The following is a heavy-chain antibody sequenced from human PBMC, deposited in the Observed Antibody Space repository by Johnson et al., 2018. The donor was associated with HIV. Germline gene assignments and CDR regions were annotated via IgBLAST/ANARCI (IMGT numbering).Heavy chain of an antibody. D-gene: IGHD2-15*01. Sequence: QVQLVESGGGLVKPGGSLRLSCAASGFTFSDYYMSWIRQAPGKGLEWVSYISSSGTTIYYADSLMGRFTISRDNAKKSLYLQSNSLRAEDTALYYCAREGEYCTGGSCYNAFDIWGQGTMVIVSS. CDR2: ISSSGTTI. J-gene: IGHJ3*02. CDR3: AREGEYCTGGSCYNAFDI. V-gene: IGHV3-11*01. CDR1: GFTFSDYY.